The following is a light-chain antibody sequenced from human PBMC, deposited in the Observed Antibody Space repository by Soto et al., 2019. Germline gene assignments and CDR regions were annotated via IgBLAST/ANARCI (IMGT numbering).Light chain of an antibody. CDR2: SNN. J-gene: IGLJ1*01. CDR3: AAWGDSLNGYV. Sequence: QSVLTQPPSASGTPGQRVTISCSGSSSNIGSNTVNWYQQLPGTAPKLLSYSNNQRPSGVPDRFSGSKSGTSASLAISGLQSEDEVDYYCAAWGDSLNGYVFGTGTQVTVL. CDR1: SSNIGSNT. V-gene: IGLV1-44*01.